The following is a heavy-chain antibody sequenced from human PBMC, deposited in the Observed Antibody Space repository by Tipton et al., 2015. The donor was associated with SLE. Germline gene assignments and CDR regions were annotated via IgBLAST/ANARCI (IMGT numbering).Heavy chain of an antibody. V-gene: IGHV4-61*02. CDR1: GYSISSGYY. CDR2: IYTSGST. Sequence: LRLSCAVSGYSISSGYYWSWIRQPAGKGLEWIGRIYTSGSTNYNPSLKSRVTMSVDTAKNQFSLKLSSVTAADTAVYYCARISLTERSAFEIWGQGTMVTGSS. CDR3: ARISLTERSAFEI. J-gene: IGHJ3*02.